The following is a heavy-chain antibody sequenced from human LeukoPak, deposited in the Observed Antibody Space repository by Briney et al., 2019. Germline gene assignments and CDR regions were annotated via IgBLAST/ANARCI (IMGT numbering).Heavy chain of an antibody. V-gene: IGHV3-30*18. CDR1: GFTFSSYG. D-gene: IGHD3-22*01. Sequence: GGSLRLSCAASGFTFSSYGMHWVRQTPGKGLEWVAVISYDGSNKYYADSVKGRFTISRDNSKNTLYLQMNSLRAEDTAVYYCAKVGHYYYDSSGYDYWGQGTLVTVSS. J-gene: IGHJ4*02. CDR2: ISYDGSNK. CDR3: AKVGHYYYDSSGYDY.